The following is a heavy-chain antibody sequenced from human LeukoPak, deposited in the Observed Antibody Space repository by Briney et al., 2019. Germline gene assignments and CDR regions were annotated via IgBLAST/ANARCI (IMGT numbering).Heavy chain of an antibody. J-gene: IGHJ4*02. Sequence: PGGFLRLSCAASGFTFSSYWMSWVRQAPGKGLEGVANIEQDGSEKYYVDSVKGRFTISRDNAKNSLYLQMNSLRAEDTAVYYCARESCSSTSCSTFDYWGQGTLVTVSS. CDR2: IEQDGSEK. D-gene: IGHD2-2*01. CDR3: ARESCSSTSCSTFDY. V-gene: IGHV3-7*01. CDR1: GFTFSSYW.